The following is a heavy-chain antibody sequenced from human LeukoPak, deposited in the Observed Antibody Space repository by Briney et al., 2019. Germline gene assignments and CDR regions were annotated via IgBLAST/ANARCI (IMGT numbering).Heavy chain of an antibody. CDR1: GGSISSGSYY. CDR2: IYTSGST. CDR3: ARASEARDAFDI. J-gene: IGHJ3*02. Sequence: PSQTLSLTCTVSGGSISSGSYYWSWIRQPAGKGLEWIGRIYTSGSTNYNPSLKSRVTMSVDTSKNQFSLKLSSVTAADTAVYYCARASEARDAFDIWGQGTMVTVSS. V-gene: IGHV4-61*02.